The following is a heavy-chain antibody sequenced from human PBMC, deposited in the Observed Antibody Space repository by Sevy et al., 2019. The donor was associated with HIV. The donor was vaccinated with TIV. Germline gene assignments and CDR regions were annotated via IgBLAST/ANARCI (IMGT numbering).Heavy chain of an antibody. D-gene: IGHD3-22*01. CDR3: ARSKVYPGLFDY. CDR2: IYYSGST. Sequence: SETLSLTCTVSGGSMSSGGYYWSWIRQPPGKGLEWIGYIYYSGSTYYNPSLKSRVTISVDTSKNQFSLKLSSVTAADTAVYYCARSKVYPGLFDYWGQGSLVTVSS. J-gene: IGHJ4*02. V-gene: IGHV4-30-4*01. CDR1: GGSMSSGGYY.